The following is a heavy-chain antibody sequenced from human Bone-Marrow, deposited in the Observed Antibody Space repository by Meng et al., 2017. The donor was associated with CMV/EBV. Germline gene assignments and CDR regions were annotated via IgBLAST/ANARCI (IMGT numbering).Heavy chain of an antibody. CDR3: AREGYCTNGVCYRGLGAFDI. CDR2: ISSSGSTI. CDR1: RFTFSSYE. Sequence: GESLKISCAASRFTFSSYEMNWVRQAPGKGLEWVSYISSSGSTIYYADSVKGRFTISRDNAKNSLYLQMNSLRAEDTAVYYCAREGYCTNGVCYRGLGAFDIWGQGTMVTVSS. V-gene: IGHV3-48*03. D-gene: IGHD2-8*01. J-gene: IGHJ3*02.